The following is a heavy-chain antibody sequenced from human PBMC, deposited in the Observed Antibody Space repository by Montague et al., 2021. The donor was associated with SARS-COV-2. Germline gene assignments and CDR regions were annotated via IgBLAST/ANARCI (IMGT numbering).Heavy chain of an antibody. CDR1: GGSFSDYY. CDR3: ARGRQHFNMIVVVMTGGEYYFDY. V-gene: IGHV4-34*01. J-gene: IGHJ4*02. Sequence: SETLSLTCAVYGGSFSDYYWSWIRQPPGKGLEWIGEINHRGTSKYNTSLKSRVSISLDTSKNQFSLYLSSVTAADTAVYYCARGRQHFNMIVVVMTGGEYYFDYVGQGTLVPVPP. CDR2: INHRGTS. D-gene: IGHD3-22*01.